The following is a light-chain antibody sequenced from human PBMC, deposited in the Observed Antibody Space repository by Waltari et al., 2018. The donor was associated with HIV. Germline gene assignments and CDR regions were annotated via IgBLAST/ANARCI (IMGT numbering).Light chain of an antibody. CDR2: EVS. J-gene: IGLJ3*02. Sequence: SVTISCTGISSDVGGYNYVSGYQQHPGKAPKFIIYEVSKRPSGVPDSFSGSKSGNTASLTVSGLQAEDEADYYCSSYAGSNWVFGGGPKLTVL. V-gene: IGLV2-8*01. CDR3: SSYAGSNWV. CDR1: SSDVGGYNY.